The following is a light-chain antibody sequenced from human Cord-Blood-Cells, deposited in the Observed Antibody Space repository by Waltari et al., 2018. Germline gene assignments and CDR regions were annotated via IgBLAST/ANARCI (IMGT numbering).Light chain of an antibody. V-gene: IGKV3-11*01. Sequence: PGERATLSCRASQSVSSYLAWYQQKPGQAPRLLIYDASNRATGIPARFSGSGSGTDFTLPISSLEPEDFAVYYCQQRSNWPLTFGGGTKVEIK. CDR3: QQRSNWPLT. CDR1: QSVSSY. CDR2: DAS. J-gene: IGKJ4*01.